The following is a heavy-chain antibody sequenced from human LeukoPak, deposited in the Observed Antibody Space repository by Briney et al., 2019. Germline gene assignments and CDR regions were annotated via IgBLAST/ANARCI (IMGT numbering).Heavy chain of an antibody. J-gene: IGHJ6*03. CDR2: INPNSGGT. CDR3: ARFYSGCGNYYYYMDV. Sequence: GASVKVSCNASGYTFTGYYMHWVRQAPGQGLEWMGWINPNSGGTNYAQKFQGRVTMTRDTSISTAYMELSRLRSDDTAVYYCARFYSGCGNYYYYMDVWGKGTTVTVSS. D-gene: IGHD5-12*01. CDR1: GYTFTGYY. V-gene: IGHV1-2*02.